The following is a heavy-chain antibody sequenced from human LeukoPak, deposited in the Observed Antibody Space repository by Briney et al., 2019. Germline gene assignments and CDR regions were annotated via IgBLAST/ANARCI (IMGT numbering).Heavy chain of an antibody. D-gene: IGHD2-2*01. V-gene: IGHV1-18*01. CDR1: GYTFTSYG. J-gene: IGHJ3*02. CDR3: ARVRQYQLPPANDAFDI. Sequence: AAVKVSCKASGYTFTSYGISWVGQAAGQGVEWMGWMSEYNGNTNYAQKLQGRVTMTTDTSTSTSYMELRSLRSDDTAVYYCARVRQYQLPPANDAFDIWGQGTMVTVSS. CDR2: MSEYNGNT.